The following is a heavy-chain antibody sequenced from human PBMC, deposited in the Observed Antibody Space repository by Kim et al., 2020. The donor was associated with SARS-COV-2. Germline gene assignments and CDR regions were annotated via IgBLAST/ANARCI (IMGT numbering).Heavy chain of an antibody. D-gene: IGHD4-17*01. V-gene: IGHV3-23*01. CDR2: ISGGGGST. J-gene: IGHJ4*02. CDR3: AKEHTDYGVYEYYFGY. CDR1: GFTFTSYA. Sequence: GGSLRLSCAASGFTFTSYAMSWVRQAPGKGLEWVSGISGGGGSTYYADSVKGRFTISRDNSKNTLYLQMNSLRAEDTAVYYCAKEHTDYGVYEYYFGYWGQGTLVTVSS.